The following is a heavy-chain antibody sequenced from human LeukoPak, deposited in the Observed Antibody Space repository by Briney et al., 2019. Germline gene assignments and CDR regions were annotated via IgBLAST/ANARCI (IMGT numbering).Heavy chain of an antibody. CDR2: INPNSGGT. J-gene: IGHJ4*02. D-gene: IGHD1-26*01. CDR3: ARDRYSGSYLFYDY. V-gene: IGHV1-2*02. CDR1: GYTFTGYH. Sequence: GASVKVSCKASGYTFTGYHMRWVRQAPGQGLEWMGWINPNSGGTNYAQKFQGRVTMTRDTSISTAYMELSRLRSDDTAVYYCARDRYSGSYLFYDYWGQGTLVTVSS.